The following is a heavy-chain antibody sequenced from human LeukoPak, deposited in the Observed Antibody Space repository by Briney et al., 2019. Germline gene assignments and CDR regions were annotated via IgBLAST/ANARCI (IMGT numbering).Heavy chain of an antibody. CDR3: AKVGTVYYFDY. CDR1: RITFNSYA. D-gene: IGHD4-17*01. V-gene: IGHV3-23*01. J-gene: IGHJ4*02. CDR2: ISGSGGST. Sequence: GGSLRLSCAASRITFNSYAMSWVRQAPGKGLEWVSAISGSGGSTYCADSVKGRFTISRDNSKNTLYLQMNSLRAEDTAVYYCAKVGTVYYFDYWGQGTLVTVSS.